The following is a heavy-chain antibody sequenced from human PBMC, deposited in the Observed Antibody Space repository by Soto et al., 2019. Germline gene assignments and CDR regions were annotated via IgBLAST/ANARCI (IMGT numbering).Heavy chain of an antibody. CDR2: ISYDGSNK. V-gene: IGHV3-30*03. D-gene: IGHD2-15*01. CDR3: AGGKYYFDY. J-gene: IGHJ4*02. Sequence: QVQLVESGGGVVQPGRSLRLSCAASGFPFSSYGMHWVRQAPGKGLEWVAHISYDGSNKHYTDFVKGRFTISRDNYKNTLYLQMSSLRAEDAAVYYWAGGKYYFDYCGQGTRVSVSS. CDR1: GFPFSSYG.